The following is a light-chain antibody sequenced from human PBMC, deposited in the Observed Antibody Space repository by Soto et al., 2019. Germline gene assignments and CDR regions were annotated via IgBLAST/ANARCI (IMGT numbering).Light chain of an antibody. V-gene: IGKV3-11*01. Sequence: EIVLTPSPAPLSFSPGERATLSCRASQSISSQLDWYQQKPGQAPRLLIHDASNRATGIPARFSGSGSSTDFTLTISSLEAEDVAVYFCQQRSNWPLTFGGGTKVEIK. CDR2: DAS. CDR1: QSISSQ. CDR3: QQRSNWPLT. J-gene: IGKJ4*01.